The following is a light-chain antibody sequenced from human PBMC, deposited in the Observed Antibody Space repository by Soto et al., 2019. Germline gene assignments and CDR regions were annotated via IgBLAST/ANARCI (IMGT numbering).Light chain of an antibody. J-gene: IGLJ1*01. CDR3: SSYAGNTRYV. CDR1: TSDVGGYNY. CDR2: EVT. Sequence: QSVLTQPPSASGSPGQSVTISCTGTTSDVGGYNYVSWYQQRPGTVSKLMIYEVTKRPSGVPDRFSGSKSGNTASLTVSGLQPEDEADYYCSSYAGNTRYVFGTGTRSPS. V-gene: IGLV2-8*01.